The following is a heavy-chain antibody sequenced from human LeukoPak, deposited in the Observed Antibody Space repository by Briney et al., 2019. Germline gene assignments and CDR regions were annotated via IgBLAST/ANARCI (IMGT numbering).Heavy chain of an antibody. V-gene: IGHV1-69*13. Sequence: SVKVSCKASGGTFSSYAISWVRQAPGQGLEWMGGIIPIFGTANYAQKFQGRATITADESTSTAYMELSSLRSEDTAVYYCARGDSSSPGWFDPWGQGTLVTVSS. CDR2: IIPIFGTA. J-gene: IGHJ5*02. CDR3: ARGDSSSPGWFDP. D-gene: IGHD6-6*01. CDR1: GGTFSSYA.